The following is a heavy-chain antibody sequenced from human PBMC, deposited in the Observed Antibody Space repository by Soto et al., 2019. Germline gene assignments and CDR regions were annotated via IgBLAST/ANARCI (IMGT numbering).Heavy chain of an antibody. CDR2: ISAYNGNT. CDR3: ARGSPPVVVTAPGGY. Sequence: ASVKVSCKASGYTFTSYGISWVRQAPGQGLEWMGWISAYNGNTNYAQKLQGRVTMTTDTSTSTAYMELRSLRSDDTAVYYCARGSPPVVVTAPGGYWGQGTLVTVSS. CDR1: GYTFTSYG. V-gene: IGHV1-18*04. J-gene: IGHJ4*02. D-gene: IGHD2-21*02.